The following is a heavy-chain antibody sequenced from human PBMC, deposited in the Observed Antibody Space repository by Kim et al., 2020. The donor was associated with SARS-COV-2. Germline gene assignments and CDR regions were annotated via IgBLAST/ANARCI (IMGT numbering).Heavy chain of an antibody. CDR1: GGSISSSSYY. CDR2: IYYSGST. CDR3: ARQYYLLGYFDY. D-gene: IGHD3-10*01. V-gene: IGHV4-39*01. J-gene: IGHJ4*02. Sequence: SETLSLTCTVSGGSISSSSYYWGWIRQPPGKGLEWIGSIYYSGSTYYNPSLKSRVTISVDTSKNQFSLKLSSVTAADTAVYYCARQYYLLGYFDYWGQGTLVTVSS.